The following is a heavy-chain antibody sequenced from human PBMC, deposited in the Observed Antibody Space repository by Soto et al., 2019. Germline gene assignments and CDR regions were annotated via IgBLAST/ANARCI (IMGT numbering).Heavy chain of an antibody. D-gene: IGHD3-16*01. CDR2: IYWHDDK. CDR1: GFSLSPTGVG. CDR3: AHRGGATVGLYYFDY. V-gene: IGHV2-5*01. Sequence: KESGPTLVNPTQTLTLTCTFSGFSLSPTGVGVSWIRQPPGNALEWLALIYWHDDKRYSPSLKSRLTITKDTSKNQVVLTMTNMDPVDTATYYCAHRGGATVGLYYFDYWGQGALVTVSS. J-gene: IGHJ4*02.